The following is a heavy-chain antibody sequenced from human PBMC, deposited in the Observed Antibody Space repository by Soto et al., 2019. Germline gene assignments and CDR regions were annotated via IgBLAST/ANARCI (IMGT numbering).Heavy chain of an antibody. Sequence: EVQLLQSGGGLVQPAGSLRLSCAASGFTFSNYAMSWVRQAPGKGLEWVSVISASGGRTFYADSVKGRFTISRDNSNDALDLQMNSLRAEDTAVYYCAKGPTTVTTRWFDPWGQGTLVTVSS. V-gene: IGHV3-23*01. CDR1: GFTFSNYA. D-gene: IGHD4-17*01. CDR3: AKGPTTVTTRWFDP. CDR2: ISASGGRT. J-gene: IGHJ5*02.